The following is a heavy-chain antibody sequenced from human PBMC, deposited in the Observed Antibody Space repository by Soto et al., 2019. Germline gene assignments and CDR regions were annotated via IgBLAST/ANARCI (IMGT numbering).Heavy chain of an antibody. D-gene: IGHD3-3*01. CDR3: ARVRRITIFGVVPLGMDV. CDR2: INHSGST. J-gene: IGHJ6*02. Sequence: PSETLSLTCAVYGGSFSGYYWSWIRQPPGKGLEWIGEINHSGSTNYNPSLKSRVTISVDTSKNQFSLKLSSVTAADTAVYYCARVRRITIFGVVPLGMDVWGQGPTVTVSS. CDR1: GGSFSGYY. V-gene: IGHV4-34*01.